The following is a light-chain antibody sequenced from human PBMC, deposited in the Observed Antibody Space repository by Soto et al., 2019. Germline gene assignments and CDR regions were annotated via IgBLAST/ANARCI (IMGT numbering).Light chain of an antibody. CDR3: EHYNSYSPMYT. CDR1: QSISSW. J-gene: IGKJ2*01. V-gene: IGKV1-5*01. CDR2: DAS. Sequence: DIQMTQSPSTLSASVGDRVTITCRASQSISSWLAWYQQKPGKAPELLLYDASALKIGVPSRFSGSGSGTEFTLTISSMQPDAFATYYCEHYNSYSPMYTFGQGTRLEIK.